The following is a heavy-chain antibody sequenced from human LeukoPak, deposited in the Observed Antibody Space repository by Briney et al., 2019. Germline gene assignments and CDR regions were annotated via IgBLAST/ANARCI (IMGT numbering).Heavy chain of an antibody. Sequence: SETLSLTCAVYGGSLNGHYWSWIRQPPGKGLEWIGEGSESGGTKFNPSLKSRVTISADTSKNQFSLKVKSVTAADTAVYYCAKNGQSGFSFDPWSQGTLVTVSS. CDR1: GGSLNGHY. CDR2: GSESGGT. V-gene: IGHV4-34*01. D-gene: IGHD3-3*01. CDR3: AKNGQSGFSFDP. J-gene: IGHJ5*02.